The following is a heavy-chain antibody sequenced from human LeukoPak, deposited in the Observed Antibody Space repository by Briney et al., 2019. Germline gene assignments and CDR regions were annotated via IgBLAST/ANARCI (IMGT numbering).Heavy chain of an antibody. CDR3: AFRSSSWEGNWFDP. CDR1: GYTFTSYG. Sequence: ASVKVSCKASGYTFTSYGISWVRQAPGQGLEWMGWISAYNGNTNYAQKLQGRVTMTTDTSTSTAYMELRSLRSDDTAVYYCAFRSSSWEGNWFDPWGQGTLVTVSS. J-gene: IGHJ5*02. D-gene: IGHD6-13*01. V-gene: IGHV1-18*01. CDR2: ISAYNGNT.